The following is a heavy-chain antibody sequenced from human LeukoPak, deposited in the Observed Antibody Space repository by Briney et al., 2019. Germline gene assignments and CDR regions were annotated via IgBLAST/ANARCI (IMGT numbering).Heavy chain of an antibody. Sequence: SVKVSCKASGGTFSSYAISWVRQAPGQGLEWMGGIIPIFGTANYAQKFQGRVTITADESTSTAYMELSSLRSEDTAVYYCASNSPSHGYGDRYYFDYWGQGTLVTVSS. J-gene: IGHJ4*02. CDR1: GGTFSSYA. V-gene: IGHV1-69*13. CDR3: ASNSPSHGYGDRYYFDY. D-gene: IGHD4-17*01. CDR2: IIPIFGTA.